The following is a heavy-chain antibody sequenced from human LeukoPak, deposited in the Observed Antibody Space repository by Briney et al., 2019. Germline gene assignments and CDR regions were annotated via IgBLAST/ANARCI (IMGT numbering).Heavy chain of an antibody. V-gene: IGHV3-21*01. J-gene: IGHJ3*02. CDR3: ARAASNWGDAFDI. Sequence: GGSLRLSCAASGFIFSSYSMSWVRQAPGKGLEWVSSISSSSSYIYYADSVKGRFTISRDNAKNSLYLQMNSLRAEDTAVYYCARAASNWGDAFDIWGQGTMVTVSS. D-gene: IGHD7-27*01. CDR1: GFIFSSYS. CDR2: ISSSSSYI.